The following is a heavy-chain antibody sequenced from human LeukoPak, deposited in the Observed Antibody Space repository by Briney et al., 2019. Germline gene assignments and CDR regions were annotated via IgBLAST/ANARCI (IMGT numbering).Heavy chain of an antibody. CDR3: ARSSIAAAGATITPNYYYYYMDV. D-gene: IGHD6-13*01. Sequence: GGSLRLSCAASGFTFSSYWMSWVRQAPGKGLEGGADINQDGSEKYYVDSVKGRFTISRDNAKNSLYLQMNSLRAEDTAVYYCARSSIAAAGATITPNYYYYYMDVWGKGTTVTVSS. J-gene: IGHJ6*03. CDR1: GFTFSSYW. V-gene: IGHV3-7*01. CDR2: INQDGSEK.